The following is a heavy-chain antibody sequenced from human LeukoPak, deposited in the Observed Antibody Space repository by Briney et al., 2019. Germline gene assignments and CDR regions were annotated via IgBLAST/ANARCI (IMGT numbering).Heavy chain of an antibody. CDR3: ARMDTIIGGEYNWFDP. V-gene: IGHV2-70*11. Sequence: ASGPALVKPTQTLTLTCSVSGLSLSTAGMCVSWIRQPPGKALEWLARIDWDDDKYYSTSLKTRLTISKDTSKNQVVLTLTNLDPVDTATYYCARMDTIIGGEYNWFDPWGQGTLVTVSS. CDR2: IDWDDDK. D-gene: IGHD3-16*01. J-gene: IGHJ5*02. CDR1: GLSLSTAGMC.